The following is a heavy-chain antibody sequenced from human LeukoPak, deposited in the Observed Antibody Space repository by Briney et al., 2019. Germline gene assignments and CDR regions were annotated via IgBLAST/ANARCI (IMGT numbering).Heavy chain of an antibody. V-gene: IGHV4-61*02. CDR3: AGGLVVRYSSSWYMSNFDP. J-gene: IGHJ5*02. Sequence: SETLSPTCTVSGGSISSGSYYWSWIRQPAGKGLEWIGRIYTSGSTNYNPSLKSRVTISVDTSKNQFSLKLSSVTAADTAVYYCAGGLVVRYSSSWYMSNFDPWAREPWSPSPQ. D-gene: IGHD6-13*01. CDR2: IYTSGST. CDR1: GGSISSGSYY.